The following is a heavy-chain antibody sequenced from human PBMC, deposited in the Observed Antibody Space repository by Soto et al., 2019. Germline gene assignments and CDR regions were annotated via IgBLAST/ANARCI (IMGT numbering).Heavy chain of an antibody. J-gene: IGHJ6*03. V-gene: IGHV4-34*01. D-gene: IGHD3-10*01. Sequence: SETMSLTCAVYGGSFSGYYWSWIRQPPGKGLEWIGEINHSGSTNYNPSLKSRVTISVDTSKNQFSLKLSSVTAADTAVYYCARLNYYGSGSSQTTYYYYYYMDVWGKGTTVTVSS. CDR1: GGSFSGYY. CDR2: INHSGST. CDR3: ARLNYYGSGSSQTTYYYYYYMDV.